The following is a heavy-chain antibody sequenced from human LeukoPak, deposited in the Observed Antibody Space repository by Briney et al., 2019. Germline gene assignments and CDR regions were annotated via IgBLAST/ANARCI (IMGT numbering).Heavy chain of an antibody. Sequence: ASVKVSCKASGYTFTSYYMHWVRQAPGQGLEWMGIINPSGVTTNYAQKFQGRVTMTRDTSTSTVYMELSSLTSEDTAVYYCARDPYDSSGYYYFASGGQGPLVTVSS. J-gene: IGHJ4*02. CDR2: INPSGVTT. V-gene: IGHV1-46*01. CDR3: ARDPYDSSGYYYFAS. CDR1: GYTFTSYY. D-gene: IGHD3-22*01.